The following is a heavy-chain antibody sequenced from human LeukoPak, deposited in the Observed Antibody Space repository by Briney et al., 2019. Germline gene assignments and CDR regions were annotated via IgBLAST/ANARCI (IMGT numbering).Heavy chain of an antibody. CDR3: TTDLIIVVVAAPTNYYGMDV. CDR1: GFTFSNAW. D-gene: IGHD2-15*01. Sequence: GGSLRLSCAASGFTFSNAWMSWVRQAPGKGLEWVGRIKSKTDGGTTDYAAPVKGRFTISRDDSKNTLYLQMNSLKTEDTAVYYCTTDLIIVVVAAPTNYYGMDVWGQGTTVTVSS. CDR2: IKSKTDGGTT. J-gene: IGHJ6*02. V-gene: IGHV3-15*01.